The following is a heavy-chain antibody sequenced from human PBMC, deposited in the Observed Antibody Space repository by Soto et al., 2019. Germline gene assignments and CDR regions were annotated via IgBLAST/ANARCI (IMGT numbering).Heavy chain of an antibody. CDR2: IKQDGSEK. CDR3: ARSPKRYCTNGVWYEDSYYYYYGMDV. J-gene: IGHJ6*02. V-gene: IGHV3-7*02. Sequence: GSLRLSCAASGFTFSSYWISWVRQAPGKGLEWVANIKQDGSEKYYVDYVKGRFTISRDNAKNSLYLQMNSLIAEDTAVYYCARSPKRYCTNGVWYEDSYYYYYGMDVWGQGTTVTVSS. CDR1: GFTFSSYW. D-gene: IGHD2-8*01.